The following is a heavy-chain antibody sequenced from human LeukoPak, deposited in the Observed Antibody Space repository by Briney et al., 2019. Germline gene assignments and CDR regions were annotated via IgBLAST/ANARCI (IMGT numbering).Heavy chain of an antibody. CDR1: GFTFSSYW. CDR2: INSDGSST. V-gene: IGHV3-74*01. CDR3: ARVYYYGSGSLVY. Sequence: GGSLRLSCAASGFTFSSYWMHWVRQAPGKGLVWVSRINSDGSSTSYADSVKGRFTISRDNAKSTLYLQMNSLRAEDTAVYYCARVYYYGSGSLVYWGQGTLVTVSS. D-gene: IGHD3-10*01. J-gene: IGHJ4*02.